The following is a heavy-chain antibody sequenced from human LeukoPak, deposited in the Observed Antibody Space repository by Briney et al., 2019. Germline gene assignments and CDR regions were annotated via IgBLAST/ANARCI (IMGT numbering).Heavy chain of an antibody. CDR3: ARRDLWLVPRGGGDY. D-gene: IGHD6-19*01. Sequence: PSETLSLTCAVDGGSFSGYYRSWIRQPPGKGLEWIGEINHSGSTNYNPSLKSRVTISVDTSKNQFSLRLSSVTATDTAVYYCARRDLWLVPRGGGDYWGQGTLVTVSS. CDR2: INHSGST. CDR1: GGSFSGYY. J-gene: IGHJ4*02. V-gene: IGHV4-34*01.